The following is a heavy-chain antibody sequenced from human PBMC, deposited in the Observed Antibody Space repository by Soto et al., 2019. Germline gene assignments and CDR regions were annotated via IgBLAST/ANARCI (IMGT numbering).Heavy chain of an antibody. CDR2: IYYSGST. CDR3: ASITMIVVDTPAGWFDP. V-gene: IGHV4-30-4*01. D-gene: IGHD3-22*01. J-gene: IGHJ5*02. Sequence: SETLSLTCTVSGGSISSGDYYWSWIRQPPGKGLEWIGYIYYSGSTYYNPSLKSRVTISVDTSKNQFSLKLSSVTAADTAVYYCASITMIVVDTPAGWFDPWGQGTLVTVSS. CDR1: GGSISSGDYY.